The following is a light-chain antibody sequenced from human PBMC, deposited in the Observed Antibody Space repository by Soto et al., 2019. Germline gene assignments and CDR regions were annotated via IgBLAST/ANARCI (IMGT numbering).Light chain of an antibody. V-gene: IGLV2-14*03. J-gene: IGLJ3*02. CDR3: TSYTSSDTVV. Sequence: QSVLTQPASVSGSPGQSITISCTGTSSDIGGHNYVSWYQQHPGKAPKLMIYDVDNRPSGVSNRFSGSKSGNTAALTISGLQAEDESDYYCTSYTSSDTVVFGGGTKLTVL. CDR2: DVD. CDR1: SSDIGGHNY.